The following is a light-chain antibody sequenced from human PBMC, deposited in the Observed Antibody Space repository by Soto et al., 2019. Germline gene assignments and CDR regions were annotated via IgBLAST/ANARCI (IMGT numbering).Light chain of an antibody. Sequence: QSVLTQPPSASGSPGQSVTISCTGTSSDVGGYKYVSWYQQHPGKAPKLMIYEVSKRPSGVPDRLSGSKSGNTASLTVSGLQAEDEDDYYCSSYAGSNNVVFGGGTKLTVL. CDR1: SSDVGGYKY. CDR2: EVS. CDR3: SSYAGSNNVV. J-gene: IGLJ2*01. V-gene: IGLV2-8*01.